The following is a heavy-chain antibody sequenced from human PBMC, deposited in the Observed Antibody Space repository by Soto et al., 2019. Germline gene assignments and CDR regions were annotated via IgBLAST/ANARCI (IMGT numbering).Heavy chain of an antibody. J-gene: IGHJ4*02. V-gene: IGHV4-30-2*01. D-gene: IGHD4-17*01. CDR1: GGSISSGGYS. Sequence: SETLSLTCAVSGGSISSGGYSWSGIRQPPGKGLEWIGYIYHSGSTYYNPSLKSRVTISVDRSKNQFSLKLSSVTAADTAVYYCARGMTTVTTFDYWGQGTQVTVSS. CDR2: IYHSGST. CDR3: ARGMTTVTTFDY.